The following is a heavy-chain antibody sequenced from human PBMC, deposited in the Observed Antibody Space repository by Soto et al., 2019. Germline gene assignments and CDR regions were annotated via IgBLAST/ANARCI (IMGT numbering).Heavy chain of an antibody. V-gene: IGHV1-69*13. D-gene: IGHD2-15*01. J-gene: IGHJ5*02. CDR2: IIPIFGTA. CDR3: ARSIGAATYNWFDP. CDR1: GGTLSSYA. Sequence: SVKVSCKASGGTLSSYAISWVRQAPGQGLEWMGGIIPIFGTANYAQKFQGRVTITADESTSTAYMELSSLRSEDTAVYYCARSIGAATYNWFDPWGQGTLVTVSS.